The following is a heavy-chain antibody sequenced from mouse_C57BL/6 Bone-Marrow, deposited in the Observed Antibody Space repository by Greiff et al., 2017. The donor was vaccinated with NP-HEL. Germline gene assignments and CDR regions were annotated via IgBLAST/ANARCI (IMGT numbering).Heavy chain of an antibody. D-gene: IGHD4-1*01. CDR1: GYTFTSYW. V-gene: IGHV1-55*01. CDR2: IYPGSGST. J-gene: IGHJ3*01. Sequence: QVHVKQPGAELVKPGASVKMSCKASGYTFTSYWITWVKQRPGQGLEWIGDIYPGSGSTNYNEKFKSKATLTVDTSSSTAYMQLSSLTSEDSAVYYCAKTGTAFAYWGQGTLVTVSA. CDR3: AKTGTAFAY.